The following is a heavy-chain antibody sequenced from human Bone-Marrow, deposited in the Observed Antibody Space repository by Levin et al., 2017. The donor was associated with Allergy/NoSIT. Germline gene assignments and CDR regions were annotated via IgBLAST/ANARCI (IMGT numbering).Heavy chain of an antibody. D-gene: IGHD1-26*01. Sequence: GESLKISCAASGFTFSSYAMSWVRQAPGKGLEWVSAISGSGGSTYYADSVKGRFTISRDNSKNTLYLQMNSLRAEDTAVYYCAKDYVGATYYYGMDVWGQGTTVTVSS. J-gene: IGHJ6*02. CDR2: ISGSGGST. CDR1: GFTFSSYA. CDR3: AKDYVGATYYYGMDV. V-gene: IGHV3-23*01.